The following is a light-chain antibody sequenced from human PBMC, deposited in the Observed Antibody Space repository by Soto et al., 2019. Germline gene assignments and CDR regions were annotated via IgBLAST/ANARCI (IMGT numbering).Light chain of an antibody. V-gene: IGKV1-39*01. CDR2: DAS. CDR3: QQTYRTRT. J-gene: IGKJ1*01. CDR1: QGISTY. Sequence: DIQMTQSPSSLSASAGDRVTITCRASQGISTYLKWYQHRPGKAPKLLIFDASTLQRGVPSRFSGSGSGTEFNLTSTSLHPADFATYYCQQTYRTRTFGPGTTVDMK.